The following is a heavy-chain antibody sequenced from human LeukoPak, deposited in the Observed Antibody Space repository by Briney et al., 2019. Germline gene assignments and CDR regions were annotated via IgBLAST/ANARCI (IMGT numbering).Heavy chain of an antibody. D-gene: IGHD1-1*01. Sequence: SETLSLTCTVSGGSISSYYWSWIRQPPGKGLEWIGYIYYSGSTNYNPSLKSRVTISVDTSTNQFSLKLSSVTAADTAVYYCARDRTGTDAFDIWGQGTMVTVSS. CDR1: GGSISSYY. V-gene: IGHV4-59*01. CDR2: IYYSGST. J-gene: IGHJ3*02. CDR3: ARDRTGTDAFDI.